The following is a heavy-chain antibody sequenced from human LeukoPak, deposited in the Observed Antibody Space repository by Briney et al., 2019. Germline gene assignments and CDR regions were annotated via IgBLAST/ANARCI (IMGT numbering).Heavy chain of an antibody. CDR1: GFTFSIYA. Sequence: PGRSLRLSCAASGFTFSIYAMTWVRQAPGKGLEWVSAIRGGGSSTYHADSVKGRFSISRDNSKNTLFLQMNSLRAEDTALYYCAKGRGGLTMEFDYWGQGTLVTVSS. D-gene: IGHD3-16*01. CDR3: AKGRGGLTMEFDY. CDR2: IRGGGSST. V-gene: IGHV3-23*01. J-gene: IGHJ4*02.